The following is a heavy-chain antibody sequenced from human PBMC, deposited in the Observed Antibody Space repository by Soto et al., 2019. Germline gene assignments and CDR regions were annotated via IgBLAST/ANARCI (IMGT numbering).Heavy chain of an antibody. CDR2: IYYSGST. CDR1: GGSISSGDYY. CDR3: ASNSYWSTFYDY. D-gene: IGHD5-18*01. V-gene: IGHV4-30-4*01. Sequence: SETLSLTCTVSGGSISSGDYYWSWIRQPPGKGLEWIGYIYYSGSTYYNPSLKSRVTISVDTSKNQFSLKLSSVTAADTAVYYCASNSYWSTFYDYWGQGTLVTVSS. J-gene: IGHJ4*02.